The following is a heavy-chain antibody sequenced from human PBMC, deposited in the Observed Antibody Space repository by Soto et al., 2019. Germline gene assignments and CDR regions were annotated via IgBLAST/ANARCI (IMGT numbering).Heavy chain of an antibody. V-gene: IGHV3-23*01. CDR3: GKSSMAARAAHNIEH. CDR1: GLTFSSYA. Sequence: PGGSLRLSCAASGLTFSSYAMSWVRQAPGKGLEWVSGISGSGGSTYYADSVKGRFTISRDNSKNTLYLQMNSLRAEDTAVYYCGKSSMAARAAHNIEHWGQGPLVTVP. D-gene: IGHD6-6*01. J-gene: IGHJ4*02. CDR2: ISGSGGST.